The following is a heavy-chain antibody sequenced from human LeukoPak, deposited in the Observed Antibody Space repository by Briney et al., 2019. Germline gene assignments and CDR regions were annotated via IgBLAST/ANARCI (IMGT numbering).Heavy chain of an antibody. CDR2: IYYSGST. J-gene: IGHJ4*02. Sequence: SETLSLTCTVSGGSISSSSYYWGWIRQPQGKGLEWIGSIYYSGSTYYNPSLKSQVTISVDTSKNQFSLKLSSVTAADTAVYYCASFRPYYYDSSGFIPTWGQGTLVTVSS. CDR3: ASFRPYYYDSSGFIPT. D-gene: IGHD3-22*01. CDR1: GGSISSSSYY. V-gene: IGHV4-39*01.